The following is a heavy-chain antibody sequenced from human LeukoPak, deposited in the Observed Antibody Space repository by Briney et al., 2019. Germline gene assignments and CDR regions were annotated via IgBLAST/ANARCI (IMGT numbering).Heavy chain of an antibody. CDR1: GGSISSYY. CDR2: IYYSGST. V-gene: IGHV4-59*01. Sequence: SETLSLTCTVSGGSISSYYWSWIRQPPGKGLEWIGYIYYSGSTNYNPSLKSRVTISVDTSKNQFSLKLSSVTAADTAVYYCARERGNDAFDIWGQGTKVTVSS. J-gene: IGHJ3*02. D-gene: IGHD3-10*01. CDR3: ARERGNDAFDI.